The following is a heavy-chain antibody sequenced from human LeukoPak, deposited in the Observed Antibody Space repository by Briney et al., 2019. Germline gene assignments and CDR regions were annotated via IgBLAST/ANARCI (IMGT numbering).Heavy chain of an antibody. D-gene: IGHD5-12*01. J-gene: IGHJ4*02. CDR1: DGSISSYY. CDR3: ARAAVGGYSGYDLGY. V-gene: IGHV4-59*01. CDR2: IYYSGST. Sequence: SETLSLTCTVSDGSISSYYWSWIRQPPGKGLEWIGYIYYSGSTNYNPSLKSRVTISVDTSKNQFSLKLSSVTAADTAVYYCARAAVGGYSGYDLGYWGQGTLVTVSS.